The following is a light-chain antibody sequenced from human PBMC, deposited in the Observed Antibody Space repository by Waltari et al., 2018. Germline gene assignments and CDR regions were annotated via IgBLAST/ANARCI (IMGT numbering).Light chain of an antibody. J-gene: IGLJ2*01. CDR2: SND. V-gene: IGLV1-44*01. CDR1: ISNIGSNT. Sequence: QSLLTQPPSASGTPGQRVTISCSGGISNIGSNTINWYRQFPGTAPKVLIYSNDPRTSGFPERFAGSKSGPSASLAISGLQSEDEADYYCAAWDDSLGGPVFGGGTKLTVL. CDR3: AAWDDSLGGPV.